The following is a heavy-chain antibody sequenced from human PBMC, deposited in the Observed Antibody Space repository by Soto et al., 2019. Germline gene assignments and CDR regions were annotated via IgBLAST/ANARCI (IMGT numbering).Heavy chain of an antibody. CDR3: ARDTAVAFDY. Sequence: QVQLVQSGAEVKKPGASVKVSYKASGYTFINYDFSWVRQAPGQGLEWMGWISGHNGNTKYAQKFQGRVTVTTDTSTTTAYMDLRSLRSDDTAVYYCARDTAVAFDYWGQGTLVTVSS. V-gene: IGHV1-18*01. D-gene: IGHD2-15*01. CDR1: GYTFINYD. J-gene: IGHJ4*02. CDR2: ISGHNGNT.